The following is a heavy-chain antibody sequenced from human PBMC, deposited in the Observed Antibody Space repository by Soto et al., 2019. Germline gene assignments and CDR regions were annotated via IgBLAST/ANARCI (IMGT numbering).Heavy chain of an antibody. J-gene: IGHJ4*02. CDR3: ARGGTAMVKNSNYYDSSGYSLFDY. D-gene: IGHD3-22*01. CDR2: ISAYNGNT. V-gene: IGHV1-18*01. CDR1: GYTFTSYG. Sequence: ASVKVSCKASGYTFTSYGISWARQAPGQGLEWMGWISAYNGNTNYAQKLQGRVTMTTDTPTSTAYMELRSLRSDDTAVYYCARGGTAMVKNSNYYDSSGYSLFDYWGQ.